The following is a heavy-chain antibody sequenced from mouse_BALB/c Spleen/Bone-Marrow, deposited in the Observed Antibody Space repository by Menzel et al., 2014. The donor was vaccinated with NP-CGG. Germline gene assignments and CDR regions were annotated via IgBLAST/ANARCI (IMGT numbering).Heavy chain of an antibody. D-gene: IGHD2-14*01. Sequence: DVQLQESGGGLVQPGGSLKLSCAAPGFDFSRYWMSWVRQAPGKGLEWIGEINPYSSTINYTPSLKDKFIFSRDNANNTLSLQMSKGRSECPARYYCSSQGYRCDVRAYATMYWGQGTPSTSSS. CDR1: GFDFSRYW. CDR3: SSQGYRCDVRAYATMY. V-gene: IGHV4-1*02. J-gene: IGHJ4*01. CDR2: INPYSSTI.